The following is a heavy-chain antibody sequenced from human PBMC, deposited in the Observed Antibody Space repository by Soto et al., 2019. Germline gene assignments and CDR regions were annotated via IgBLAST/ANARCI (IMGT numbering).Heavy chain of an antibody. CDR3: ARVSGRASAYYYYFYYVDV. D-gene: IGHD6-25*01. V-gene: IGHV3-33*01. CDR2: IWFDGTKS. CDR1: GFNFSNYG. J-gene: IGHJ6*03. Sequence: QVQLVESGGGVVQPGRSLRLSCAASGFNFSNYGMQWVRQAPGKGLEWVAGIWFDGTKSHYADSVKGRFTISRDNSKNTLYLPKNSLRAEDTAVYSCARVSGRASAYYYYFYYVDVWGKGTRVTVSS.